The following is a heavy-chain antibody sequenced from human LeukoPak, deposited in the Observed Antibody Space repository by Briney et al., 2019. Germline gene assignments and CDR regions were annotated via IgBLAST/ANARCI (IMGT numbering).Heavy chain of an antibody. CDR2: ISAYNGNT. CDR3: ARVETASSFQGYYYVDV. CDR1: GYTFTSYG. V-gene: IGHV1-18*01. Sequence: GASVEVSCKASGYTFTSYGISWVRQAPGQGLEWMGWISAYNGNTNYAQKLQGRVTMTTDTSTSTAYMELRSLRSDDTAVYYCARVETASSFQGYYYVDVWGKGTTVTVSS. J-gene: IGHJ6*03. D-gene: IGHD5-18*01.